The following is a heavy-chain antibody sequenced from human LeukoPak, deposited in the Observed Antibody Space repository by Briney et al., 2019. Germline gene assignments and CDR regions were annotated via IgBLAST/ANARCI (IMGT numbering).Heavy chain of an antibody. Sequence: GRSLRLSCAAPGFTFNKAWMSWVRQAPGKGLEWVGRIKSITNGGTTDYAAPVKGRFTISRDDSKNTVYLQMNSLNSEDTAVYYCTTNPYDFWSSQGFWGQGSMVTVSS. CDR1: GFTFNKAW. CDR2: IKSITNGGTT. J-gene: IGHJ3*01. CDR3: TTNPYDFWSSQGF. D-gene: IGHD3-3*01. V-gene: IGHV3-15*01.